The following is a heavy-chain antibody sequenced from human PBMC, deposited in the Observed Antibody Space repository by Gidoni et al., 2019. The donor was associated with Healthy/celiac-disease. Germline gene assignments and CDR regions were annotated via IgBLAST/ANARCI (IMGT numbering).Heavy chain of an antibody. V-gene: IGHV4-34*01. Sequence: QVQLQQWGAGLLKPSETLSLTCAVYGGSFSGYYWSWIRQPPGKGLEWIGEINHSGSTNYNPSLKSRVTISVDTSKNQFSLKLSSVTAADTAVYYCARAPYSSSSTWGGVDYWGQGTLVTVSS. CDR3: ARAPYSSSSTWGGVDY. CDR2: INHSGST. D-gene: IGHD6-6*01. J-gene: IGHJ4*02. CDR1: GGSFSGYY.